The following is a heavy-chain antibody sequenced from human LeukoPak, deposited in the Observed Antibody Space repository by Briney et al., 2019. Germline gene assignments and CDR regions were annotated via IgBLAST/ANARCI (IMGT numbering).Heavy chain of an antibody. CDR2: INPSGGST. CDR3: ARGGGDTAMDYYYYGMDV. D-gene: IGHD5-18*01. J-gene: IGHJ6*02. CDR1: GYTFTSYY. V-gene: IGHV1-46*01. Sequence: ASVKVSCKASGYTFTSYYMHWVRQAPGQGLEWMGIINPSGGSTSYAQKFQGRVTMTRDMSTSTVYMELSSLRSEDTAVYYCARGGGDTAMDYYYYGMDVWGQGTTVTVSS.